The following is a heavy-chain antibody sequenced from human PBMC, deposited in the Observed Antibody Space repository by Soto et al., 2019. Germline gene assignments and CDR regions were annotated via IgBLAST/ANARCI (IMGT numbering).Heavy chain of an antibody. V-gene: IGHV1-69*01. CDR1: GGTFSSYA. CDR3: ARDPLVGATPTMTFDY. J-gene: IGHJ4*02. Sequence: QVQLVQSGAEVKKPGSSVKVSCKASGGTFSSYAISWVRQAPGQGLEWMGGSIPIFGTANYAQKFQGRVTITADESTSTAYMELSSLRSEDTAVYYCARDPLVGATPTMTFDYWGQGTLVTVSS. D-gene: IGHD1-26*01. CDR2: SIPIFGTA.